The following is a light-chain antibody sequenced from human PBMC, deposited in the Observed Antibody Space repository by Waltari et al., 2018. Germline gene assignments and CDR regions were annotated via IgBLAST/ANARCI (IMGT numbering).Light chain of an antibody. V-gene: IGKV3-11*01. J-gene: IGKJ4*01. Sequence: SCRASQSVDMDLAWYQQRPGQAPRLLSYETSNRATDIPARFSGSGSETDFSLTISSLEPEDFAVYYCQQRRNWPLTFGGGTKVEIK. CDR3: QQRRNWPLT. CDR1: QSVDMD. CDR2: ETS.